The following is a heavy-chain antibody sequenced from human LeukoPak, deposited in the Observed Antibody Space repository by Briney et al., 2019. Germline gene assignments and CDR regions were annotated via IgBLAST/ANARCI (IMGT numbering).Heavy chain of an antibody. Sequence: PGGSLRLSCAASGFTFDDYGMSWVRHAPGKGLEWVSGINWNGGSTGYADSVKGRFTISRDNAKNSLYPQMNSLRAEDTALYYCARGLAGIVATANYYYYMDVWGKGTTVTISS. V-gene: IGHV3-20*04. CDR3: ARGLAGIVATANYYYYMDV. CDR2: INWNGGST. CDR1: GFTFDDYG. D-gene: IGHD5-12*01. J-gene: IGHJ6*03.